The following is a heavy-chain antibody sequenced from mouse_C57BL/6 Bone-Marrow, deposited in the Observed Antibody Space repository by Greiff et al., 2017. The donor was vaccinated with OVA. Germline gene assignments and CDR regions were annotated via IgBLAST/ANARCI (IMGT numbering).Heavy chain of an antibody. CDR3: ARHRYYGSSPFAY. V-gene: IGHV5-6*01. D-gene: IGHD1-1*01. CDR1: GFTFSSYG. CDR2: ISSGGSYT. Sequence: DVHLVESGGDLVKPGGSLKLSCAASGFTFSSYGMSWVRQTPDKRLEWVATISSGGSYTYYPDSVKGRFTISRDNAKNTLYLQMSSLKSEDTAMYYCARHRYYGSSPFAYWGQGTLVTVSA. J-gene: IGHJ3*01.